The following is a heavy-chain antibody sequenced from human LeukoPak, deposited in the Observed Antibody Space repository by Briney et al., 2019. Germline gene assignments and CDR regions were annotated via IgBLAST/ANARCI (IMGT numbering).Heavy chain of an antibody. CDR2: ISSSSDYI. D-gene: IGHD1-26*01. CDR3: ARGHSGSYQRTDAFDL. CDR1: GFTFSSYS. J-gene: IGHJ3*01. V-gene: IGHV3-21*01. Sequence: PGGSLRLSCAASGFTFSSYSMNWVRQAPGKGLEWVSSISSSSDYIYYADSVKGRLTTSRDNAKNSLYLQMNSLRAEDTAVYYCARGHSGSYQRTDAFDLWGQGTMVIVSS.